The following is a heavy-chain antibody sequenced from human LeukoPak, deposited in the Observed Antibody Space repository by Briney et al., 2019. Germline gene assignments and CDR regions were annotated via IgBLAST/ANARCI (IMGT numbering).Heavy chain of an antibody. J-gene: IGHJ4*02. CDR2: IDYSGST. D-gene: IGHD5-18*01. CDR3: ARGGYSYGDFNY. CDR1: GGSISSSSYY. Sequence: PSETLSLTCTVSGGSISSSSYYWGWIRQPPGKGMEWIGSIDYSGSTYYNPSLKSRVTISVDTSKNQFSLKLSSVTAADTAVYYCARGGYSYGDFNYWGQGTLVTVSS. V-gene: IGHV4-39*01.